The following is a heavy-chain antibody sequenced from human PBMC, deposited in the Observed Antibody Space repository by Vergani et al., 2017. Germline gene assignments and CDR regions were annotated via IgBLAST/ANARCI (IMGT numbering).Heavy chain of an antibody. CDR2: ISGSGGNT. D-gene: IGHD6-13*01. V-gene: IGHV3-23*01. CDR3: VKDIAASGNYWYFDL. Sequence: EVQLLESGGNLIQPGGSLRLSCGASGFTFSSYAMTWVRLAPGKGLQWVSAISGSGGNTFYTDSVKGRFTISRDNAKNSLYLQMNSLRAEDTALYYCVKDIAASGNYWYFDLWGRGTLVTVSS. CDR1: GFTFSSYA. J-gene: IGHJ2*01.